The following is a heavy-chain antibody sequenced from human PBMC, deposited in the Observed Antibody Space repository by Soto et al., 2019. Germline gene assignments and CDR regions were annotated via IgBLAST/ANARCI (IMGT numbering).Heavy chain of an antibody. CDR1: GFSLRDHV. Sequence: LQSGGGVVQPGESLRLSCAGSGFSLRDHVLSWVRQAAGGGLEWVSGISGSEDRTYYADFVRGRFIISKDRAKTTLYSDMSRLRADGTAVYFCGRTYTGGWGQGTLVTVSS. V-gene: IGHV3-23*01. J-gene: IGHJ4*02. CDR2: ISGSEDRT. D-gene: IGHD3-10*01. CDR3: GRTYTGG.